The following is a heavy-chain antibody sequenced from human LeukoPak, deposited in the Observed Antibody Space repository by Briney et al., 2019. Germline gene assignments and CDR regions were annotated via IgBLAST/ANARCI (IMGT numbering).Heavy chain of an antibody. D-gene: IGHD2-2*02. Sequence: SGGSLRLSCAASGFTLSNYWTHWVRQAPGKGLEWVAFIRYDGSNKYYADSVKGRFTISRDNSKNTLYLQMNSLRAEDTAVYYCAKDNGGYCSSTSCYNFWGQGTLVTVSS. J-gene: IGHJ1*01. CDR3: AKDNGGYCSSTSCYNF. CDR1: GFTLSNYW. V-gene: IGHV3-30*02. CDR2: IRYDGSNK.